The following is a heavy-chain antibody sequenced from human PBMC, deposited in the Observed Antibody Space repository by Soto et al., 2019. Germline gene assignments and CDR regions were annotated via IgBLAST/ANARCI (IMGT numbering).Heavy chain of an antibody. Sequence: AETLSLTCTVSGCSISSSSDYWGWIRQPPGKGLEGIGSINYSGSTHYNPSLKSRVTISVDTSKRQFSLRLSSVTAADTAVFCCARGRDGGYRYGYTPYYYGMDVWGQGTTVTVSS. D-gene: IGHD5-18*01. V-gene: IGHV4-39*01. CDR3: ARGRDGGYRYGYTPYYYGMDV. CDR1: GCSISSSSDY. J-gene: IGHJ6*02. CDR2: INYSGST.